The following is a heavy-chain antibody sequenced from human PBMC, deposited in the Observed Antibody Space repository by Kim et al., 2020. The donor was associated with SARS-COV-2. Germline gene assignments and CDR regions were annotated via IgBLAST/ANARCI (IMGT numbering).Heavy chain of an antibody. D-gene: IGHD1-26*01. V-gene: IGHV1-3*01. CDR2: INAGNGNT. J-gene: IGHJ4*02. CDR3: LVAGSPWEWELPGDY. Sequence: ASVKVSCKASGYTFTSYAMHWVRQAPGQRLEWMGWINAGNGNTKYSQKFQGRVTITRDTSASTAYMELSSLRSEDTAVYYCLVAGSPWEWELPGDYWGQGTLVTVSS. CDR1: GYTFTSYA.